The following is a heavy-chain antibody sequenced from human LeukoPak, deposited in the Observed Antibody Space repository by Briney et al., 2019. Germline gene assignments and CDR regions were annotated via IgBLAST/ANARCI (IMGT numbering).Heavy chain of an antibody. Sequence: PSETLSLTCAVSGGSISGGGFSWNWIRQPPGKGLEWIGYIYYIGTTYYNPSLKSRVTISVDTSKNQFSLKLSSVTAADTAVYYCARDASRDAYGLVVVVAATDGDAFDIWGQGTMVTVSS. CDR3: ARDASRDAYGLVVVVAATDGDAFDI. CDR2: IYYIGTT. J-gene: IGHJ3*02. D-gene: IGHD2-15*01. CDR1: GGSISGGGFS. V-gene: IGHV4-30-4*07.